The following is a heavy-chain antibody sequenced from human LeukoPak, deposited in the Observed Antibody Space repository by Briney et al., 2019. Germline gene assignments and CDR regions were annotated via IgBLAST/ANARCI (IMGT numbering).Heavy chain of an antibody. CDR2: ISGSGGST. D-gene: IGHD3-9*01. V-gene: IGHV3-23*01. CDR1: GFTFSSYA. CDR3: AKVGGFYYDILTGYFVYPHFDY. Sequence: GGSLRLSCAASGFTFSSYAMSWVRQAPGKGLEWVSAISGSGGSTYYADSVKGRFTISRDNSKNTLYLRMNSLRAEDTAVYYCAKVGGFYYDILTGYFVYPHFDYWGQGTLVTVSS. J-gene: IGHJ4*02.